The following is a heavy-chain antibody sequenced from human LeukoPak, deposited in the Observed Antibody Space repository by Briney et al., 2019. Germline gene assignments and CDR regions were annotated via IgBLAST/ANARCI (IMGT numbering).Heavy chain of an antibody. V-gene: IGHV4-34*01. Sequence: SETLFLTCAVYGGSFSGYYWSWIRQPPGKGLEWIGEINHSGSTNYNPSLKSRVTISVDTSKNQFSLKLSSVTAADTAVYYCASIEGTYDSSGYSNYWGQGTLVTVSS. CDR1: GGSFSGYY. J-gene: IGHJ4*02. D-gene: IGHD3-22*01. CDR3: ASIEGTYDSSGYSNY. CDR2: INHSGST.